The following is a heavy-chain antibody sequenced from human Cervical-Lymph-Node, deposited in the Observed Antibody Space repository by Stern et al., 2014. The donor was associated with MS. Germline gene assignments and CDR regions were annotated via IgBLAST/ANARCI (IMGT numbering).Heavy chain of an antibody. D-gene: IGHD6-13*01. V-gene: IGHV1-3*04. CDR2: IDTGNGNT. J-gene: IGHJ5*02. Sequence: QVQLVQSGAEVKKPGASVKVSCKASGYTFTKYRIHWVRQAPGQRLDWMGWIDTGNGNTQYSHKFQDRVTFTRDTSATTAYMELRSLRSEDTALYYCARDHSSSWYVEGDWFDPWGQGTLVTVSS. CDR3: ARDHSSSWYVEGDWFDP. CDR1: GYTFTKYR.